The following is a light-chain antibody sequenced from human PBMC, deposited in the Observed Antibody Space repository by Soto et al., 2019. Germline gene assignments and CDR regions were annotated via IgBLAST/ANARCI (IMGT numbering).Light chain of an antibody. CDR1: QSVSSGN. J-gene: IGKJ1*01. Sequence: EIVLTQSPGTLSLSPGQRATLSCRASQSVSSGNLAWYQQKPCQAPRLLSYGASSRATGIPDRFSGSGSGPDFTLTISRLEPEDCAVYHCQQYGSSPSTCGQGTKVEL. CDR2: GAS. V-gene: IGKV3-20*01. CDR3: QQYGSSPST.